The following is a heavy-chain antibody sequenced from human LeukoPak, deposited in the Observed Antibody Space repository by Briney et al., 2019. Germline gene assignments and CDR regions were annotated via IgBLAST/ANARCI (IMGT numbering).Heavy chain of an antibody. V-gene: IGHV3-23*01. D-gene: IGHD2-15*01. CDR1: GFTFSSSA. CDR3: ARRSTDY. CDR2: ISNNGGYT. J-gene: IGHJ4*02. Sequence: GGSLRLSCAASGFTFSSSAMSWVRQAPGKGLEWVSAISNNGGYTYYADSVQGRFTISRDNSKSTLCLQMNSLRAEDTAVYYCARRSTDYWGQGTLVTVSS.